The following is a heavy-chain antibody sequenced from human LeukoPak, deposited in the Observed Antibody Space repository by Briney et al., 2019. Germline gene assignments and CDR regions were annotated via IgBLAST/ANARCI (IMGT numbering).Heavy chain of an antibody. CDR2: INPNSGGT. D-gene: IGHD4-23*01. J-gene: IGHJ4*02. V-gene: IGHV1-2*02. CDR1: GYTFTGYY. CDR3: ARVATVVTTADY. Sequence: ASVKVSRKASGYTFTGYYMHWVRQAPGQGLEWMGWINPNSGGTNYAQKFQGRVTMTRDTSISTAYMELSRLRSDDTAVYYCARVATVVTTADYWGQGTLVTVSS.